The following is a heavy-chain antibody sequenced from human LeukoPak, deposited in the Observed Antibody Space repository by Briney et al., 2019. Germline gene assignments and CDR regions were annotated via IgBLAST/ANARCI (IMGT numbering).Heavy chain of an antibody. CDR2: LTGGGGNT. D-gene: IGHD3-10*01. V-gene: IGHV3-23*01. CDR3: VKFRGIQHYNYHMDV. J-gene: IGHJ6*03. CDR1: GFTFSSYA. Sequence: PGGSLRLSCVASGFTFSSYAMSWVRQAPGKGLEWVSGLTGGGGNTYYADSVKGRFTISRDNSKNTMSLQMNSLRAEDAAVYYCVKFRGIQHYNYHMDVWGKGTTVTVSS.